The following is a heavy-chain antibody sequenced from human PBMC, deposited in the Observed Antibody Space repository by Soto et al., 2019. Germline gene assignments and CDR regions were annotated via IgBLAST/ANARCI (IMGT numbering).Heavy chain of an antibody. Sequence: GGSLRLSCAASGFTFSTYAMSWVRQAPGKGLEWVSVISGGGGNTYYADSVKGRFTISRDNSKNTLYLQMNSLRADDTAVYYCAKGFWGDSHFYYYMDVWGKGTTVTVSS. V-gene: IGHV3-23*01. D-gene: IGHD3-16*01. CDR3: AKGFWGDSHFYYYMDV. CDR2: ISGGGGNT. J-gene: IGHJ6*03. CDR1: GFTFSTYA.